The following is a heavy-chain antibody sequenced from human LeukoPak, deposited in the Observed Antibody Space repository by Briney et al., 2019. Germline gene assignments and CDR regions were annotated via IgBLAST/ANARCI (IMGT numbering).Heavy chain of an antibody. CDR1: GYSLSSGYY. V-gene: IGHV4-38-2*01. Sequence: SETLSLTCAVSGYSLSSGYYWGWIRQPPGKGLEWIGSIYHSGSTYYNPSLKSRVTISVDTSKNQFSLKLSSVTAADTAVYYCARLLTYRSSTSCFFSAFDIWGQGTMVTVSS. CDR2: IYHSGST. CDR3: ARLLTYRSSTSCFFSAFDI. D-gene: IGHD2-2*01. J-gene: IGHJ3*02.